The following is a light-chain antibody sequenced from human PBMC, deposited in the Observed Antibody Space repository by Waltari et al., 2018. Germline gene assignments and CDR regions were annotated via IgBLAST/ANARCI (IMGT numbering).Light chain of an antibody. V-gene: IGKV3-20*01. CDR1: QSVGIY. CDR2: HAS. CDR3: QKYESLPAT. J-gene: IGKJ1*01. Sequence: EIVLTQSPGTLPFSPGERATLTCRSSQSVGIYLAWYQQKPGQAPRLLIYHASTRATGIPDRCSARGSGTDFSLTISRLEPEDCAVYYCQKYESLPATFGQGTKVEIK.